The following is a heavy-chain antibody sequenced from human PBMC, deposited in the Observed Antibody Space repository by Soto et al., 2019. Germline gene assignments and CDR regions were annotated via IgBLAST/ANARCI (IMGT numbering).Heavy chain of an antibody. J-gene: IGHJ6*02. Sequence: SETLSLTCTVSGGSISSGGYYWSWIRQHPGKGLEWIGYIYYSGSTYYNPSLKSRVTISVDTSKNQFSLKLSSVTAADTAVYYCARDIEYSGYDWRYYYGMDVWGQGTTVTVSS. CDR1: GGSISSGGYY. D-gene: IGHD5-12*01. V-gene: IGHV4-31*02. CDR3: ARDIEYSGYDWRYYYGMDV. CDR2: IYYSGST.